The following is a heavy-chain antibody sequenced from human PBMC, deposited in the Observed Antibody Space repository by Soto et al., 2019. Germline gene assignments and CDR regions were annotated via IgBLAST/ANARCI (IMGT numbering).Heavy chain of an antibody. J-gene: IGHJ6*02. Sequence: EVQLVESGGGLVQPGRSLRLSCAASGFTFDDYAMHWVRQAPGKGLEWVSGISWNSANMNYADSVKARFTISRDNAKNSLSLQMNSLREEDTALYYCGKDISGRGSYYYYYGMDVWGQGTTVTVSS. CDR2: ISWNSANM. CDR3: GKDISGRGSYYYYYGMDV. V-gene: IGHV3-9*01. D-gene: IGHD3-16*01. CDR1: GFTFDDYA.